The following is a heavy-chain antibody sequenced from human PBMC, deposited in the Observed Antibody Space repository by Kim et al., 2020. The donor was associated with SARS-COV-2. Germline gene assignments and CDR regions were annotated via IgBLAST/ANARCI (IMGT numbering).Heavy chain of an antibody. CDR3: ARKLVVRGYFDY. D-gene: IGHD2-8*02. V-gene: IGHV1-18*01. Sequence: NSAQELQCRVTMTTDTSTSTAYMGLRRLRSDDTAVYYCARKLVVRGYFDYWGQGTLVTVSS. J-gene: IGHJ4*02.